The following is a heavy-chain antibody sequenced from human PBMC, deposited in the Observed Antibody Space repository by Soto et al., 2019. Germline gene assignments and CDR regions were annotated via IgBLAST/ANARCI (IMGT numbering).Heavy chain of an antibody. J-gene: IGHJ6*03. V-gene: IGHV3-23*01. CDR3: ARGPFSSTTSMDV. CDR1: GFTFSSYA. Sequence: GGSLRLSCAASGFTFSSYAMKWVRQAPGKGLEWVSLIGESGTPTYYADSVKGRFTISRDNSGNTLFLEMYSLRAEDTAVYYCARGPFSSTTSMDVWGKGTTVTVSS. D-gene: IGHD2-2*01. CDR2: IGESGTPT.